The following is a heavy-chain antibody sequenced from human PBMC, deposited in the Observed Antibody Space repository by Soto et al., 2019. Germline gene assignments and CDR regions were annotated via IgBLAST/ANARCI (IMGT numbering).Heavy chain of an antibody. CDR3: ARDEKNSDYYSGMDV. CDR1: GGSISSGDSY. J-gene: IGHJ6*02. V-gene: IGHV4-30-4*01. D-gene: IGHD3-10*01. Sequence: PSETLSLTCTVSGGSISSGDSYWSWVRQPPGKGLEWIGYIYYSGTTYYNPSLKSRVTFSIDTSKNEFSLKLTSVTAADTAVYYCARDEKNSDYYSGMDVWGPGTTVTVSS. CDR2: IYYSGTT.